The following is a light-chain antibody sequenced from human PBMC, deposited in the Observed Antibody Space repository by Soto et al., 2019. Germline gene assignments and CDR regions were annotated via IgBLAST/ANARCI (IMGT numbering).Light chain of an antibody. CDR1: SSDVGGYNY. CDR2: DVT. J-gene: IGLJ1*01. V-gene: IGLV2-14*03. Sequence: QSVLTQPASVSGSPGQSITISCTGTSSDVGGYNYVSWYQHHPGKAPKLIIYDVTNRPSGVSNPFSGSKSGNTASLTISGLQPEDEADYYCSSYTASYTRQIVFGTGTKVPVL. CDR3: SSYTASYTRQIV.